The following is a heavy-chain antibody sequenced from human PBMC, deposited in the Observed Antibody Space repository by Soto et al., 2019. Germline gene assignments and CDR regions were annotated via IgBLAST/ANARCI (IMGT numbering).Heavy chain of an antibody. CDR1: GFTFSSYA. CDR2: LSGSGGST. CDR3: ARSLVGTSIPRVSYYYYGMDV. Sequence: GGSLRLSCVASGFTFSSYAMNWVRQAPGKGLEWVSGLSGSGGSTYYADSVQGRFTISRDGSKNTLYLQMNSLRAEDTAVYYCARSLVGTSIPRVSYYYYGMDVWGQGTTVTVSS. J-gene: IGHJ6*02. V-gene: IGHV3-23*01. D-gene: IGHD1-26*01.